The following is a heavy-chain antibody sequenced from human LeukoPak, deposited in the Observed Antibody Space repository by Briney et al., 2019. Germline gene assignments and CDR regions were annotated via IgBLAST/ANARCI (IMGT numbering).Heavy chain of an antibody. CDR3: ARRAQNGRLDY. D-gene: IGHD1-1*01. V-gene: IGHV4-39*01. CDR1: GGSISSSSYY. Sequence: SETLSLTCTVSGGSISSSSYYWGWIRQPPGKGLEWIGSIYYTGSTFYSQSLKSRVTISIETSKNQFSLKVSSVTASDTAIYYCARRAQNGRLDYWGQGTLVTDSS. CDR2: IYYTGST. J-gene: IGHJ4*02.